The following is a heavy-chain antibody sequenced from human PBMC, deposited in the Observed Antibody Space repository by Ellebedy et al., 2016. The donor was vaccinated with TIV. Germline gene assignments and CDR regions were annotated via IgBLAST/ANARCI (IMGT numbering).Heavy chain of an antibody. J-gene: IGHJ4*02. CDR1: GYTFSNYG. Sequence: AASVKVSCKTSGYTFSNYGICWVRQAPGQGLEWLGWISGYNGNTNYAQKLQDRVTMTTDTSTSTAYMEVRSLRSVDTAVYYCARRDAASNSGLDHWGRGTLVTVSS. D-gene: IGHD5-12*01. CDR2: ISGYNGNT. CDR3: ARRDAASNSGLDH. V-gene: IGHV1-18*04.